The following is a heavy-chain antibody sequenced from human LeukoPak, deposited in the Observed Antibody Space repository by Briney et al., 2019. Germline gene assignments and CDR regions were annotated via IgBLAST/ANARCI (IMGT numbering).Heavy chain of an antibody. CDR3: ARDSSTSYYYYGMDV. D-gene: IGHD2-2*01. CDR1: GYTFTGYY. V-gene: IGHV1-2*02. J-gene: IGHJ6*02. CDR2: INPNSGGT. Sequence: ASVKVSCKASGYTFTGYYMHWVRQAPGQGLEWMGWINPNSGGTNYAQKFQGRVTMTRDTSISTAYMELSRLRSDDTAVYYCARDSSTSYYYYGMDVWGQGTTVTVSS.